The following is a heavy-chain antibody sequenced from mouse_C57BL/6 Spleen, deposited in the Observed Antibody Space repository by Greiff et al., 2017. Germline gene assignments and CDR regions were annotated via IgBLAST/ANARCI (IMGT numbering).Heavy chain of an antibody. D-gene: IGHD2-3*01. CDR3: ARDGPYYYAMDY. CDR2: ISSGSSTI. CDR1: GFTFSDYG. Sequence: EVKLQESGGGLVKPGGSLKLSCAASGFTFSDYGMHWVRQAPEKGLEWVAYISSGSSTIYYADTVKGRFTISRDNAKNTLFLQMTSLRSEDTAMYYCARDGPYYYAMDYWGQGTSVTVSS. J-gene: IGHJ4*01. V-gene: IGHV5-17*01.